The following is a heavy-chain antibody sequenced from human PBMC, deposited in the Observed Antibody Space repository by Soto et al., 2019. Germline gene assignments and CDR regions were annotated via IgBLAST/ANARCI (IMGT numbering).Heavy chain of an antibody. CDR2: IYYSVST. Sequence: SETLSLTCPVCGGSISSTSYYWGLIRQPPGKGLDWIGSIYYSVSTYYNPSLKSRVTISVDTSKNQFSLKPSSVTAPDSAMYYSARVPDSSLGTMDVWGQGTTVTVSS. V-gene: IGHV4-39*07. CDR1: GGSISSTSYY. J-gene: IGHJ6*02. D-gene: IGHD6-19*01. CDR3: ARVPDSSLGTMDV.